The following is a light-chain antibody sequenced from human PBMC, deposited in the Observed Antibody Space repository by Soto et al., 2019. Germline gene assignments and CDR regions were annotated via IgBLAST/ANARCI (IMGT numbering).Light chain of an antibody. V-gene: IGKV3-20*01. CDR1: QGVSSNH. J-gene: IGKJ1*01. Sequence: DTVLTQPPGTLSLSPGERLTLPCRASQGVSSNHLAWYQQKPGXAPXXLIYGGSSRATGIPVRFIVSGSETDFTLSLPRLEPEFFAVYDCQQYGSSGTFGQGTKV. CDR2: GGS. CDR3: QQYGSSGT.